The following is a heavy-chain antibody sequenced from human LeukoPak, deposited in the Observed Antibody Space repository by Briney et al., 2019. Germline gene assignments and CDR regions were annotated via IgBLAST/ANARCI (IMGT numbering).Heavy chain of an antibody. CDR1: GFTFSSYG. D-gene: IGHD3-16*01. Sequence: GGSLRLSCAASGFTFSSYGMHWVRQAPGKGLEWVANIKQDGSEKYYVDSVKGRFTISRDNAKNSLYLQMNSLRAENTALYYCASGRQLGYWGQGTLVTVSS. V-gene: IGHV3-7*01. J-gene: IGHJ4*02. CDR2: IKQDGSEK. CDR3: ASGRQLGY.